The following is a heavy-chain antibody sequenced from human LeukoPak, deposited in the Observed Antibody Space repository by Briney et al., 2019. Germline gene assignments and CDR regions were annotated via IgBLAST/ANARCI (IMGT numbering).Heavy chain of an antibody. CDR3: AKIMAARIPSNFVY. V-gene: IGHV3-30*02. J-gene: IGHJ4*02. CDR2: IRYDGSNK. CDR1: GFTFSSYG. D-gene: IGHD6-6*01. Sequence: GGSLRLSCAASGFTFSSYGMHWVRQAPGKGLEWVAVIRYDGSNKYYADSVKGRFTISRDNSKNTLYLQMNSLRAEDTAVYYCAKIMAARIPSNFVYWGQGTLVTVSS.